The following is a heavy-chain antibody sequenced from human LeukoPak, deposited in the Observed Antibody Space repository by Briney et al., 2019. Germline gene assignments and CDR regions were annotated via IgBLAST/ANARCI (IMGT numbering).Heavy chain of an antibody. CDR1: GFTFSDYT. CDR3: ARATTVTTEIDY. D-gene: IGHD4-17*01. CDR2: ISSSSSYI. Sequence: GGSLRLSCAASGFTFSDYTMNWVRLAPGKGLEWVSSISSSSSYIYYADSVKGRFTISRDNSKNTLYLQMNSLRAEDTAVYYCARATTVTTEIDYWGQGTLVTVSS. J-gene: IGHJ4*02. V-gene: IGHV3-21*01.